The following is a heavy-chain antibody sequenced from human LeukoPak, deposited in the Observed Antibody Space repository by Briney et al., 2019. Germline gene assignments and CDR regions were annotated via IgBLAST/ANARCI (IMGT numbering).Heavy chain of an antibody. V-gene: IGHV1-69*13. CDR1: GGTFISYA. CDR2: IIPFYGAI. CDR3: ARMVGYAYSDY. D-gene: IGHD2-15*01. Sequence: SVKVSCKASGGTFISYAISWVRQAPGQGLEWMGGIIPFYGAINYAQKFQGRVSITADESTSTFYMELSSLRSEDAAIYYCARMVGYAYSDYWGQGTLVTVSS. J-gene: IGHJ4*02.